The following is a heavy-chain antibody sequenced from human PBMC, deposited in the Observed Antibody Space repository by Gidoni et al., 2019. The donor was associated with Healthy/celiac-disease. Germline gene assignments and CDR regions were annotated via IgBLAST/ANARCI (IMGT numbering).Heavy chain of an antibody. J-gene: IGHJ6*02. CDR2: ISGSGGST. V-gene: IGHV3-23*01. Sequence: EVQLLESGGGLVQPGGSLRLSCAASGFTFSSYAMSWVRQAPGKGLEWVSAISGSGGSTYYADSVKGRFTISRDNSKNTLYLQMNSLRAEDTAVYYCAKVGITIFGVIRGGYYGMDVWGQGTTVTVSS. CDR1: GFTFSSYA. D-gene: IGHD3-3*01. CDR3: AKVGITIFGVIRGGYYGMDV.